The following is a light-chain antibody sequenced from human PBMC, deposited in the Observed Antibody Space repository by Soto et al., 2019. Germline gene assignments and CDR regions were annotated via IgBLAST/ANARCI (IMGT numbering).Light chain of an antibody. CDR3: QSYDSSLSGSRVV. Sequence: QSVLTQPPSVSGAPGQRVTISCTWSSSNIGAGYDVHWYQQLPGTAPKLLISGDNNRPSGVPDRFSGSKSGTSASLAITGLQDEDEADYYCQSYDSSLSGSRVVFGGGTKLTVL. CDR2: GDN. CDR1: SSNIGAGYD. V-gene: IGLV1-40*01. J-gene: IGLJ2*01.